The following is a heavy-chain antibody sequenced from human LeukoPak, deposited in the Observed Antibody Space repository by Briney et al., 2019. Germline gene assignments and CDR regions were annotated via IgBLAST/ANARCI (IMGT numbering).Heavy chain of an antibody. CDR3: ARDRGYSTFDY. V-gene: IGHV3-7*01. D-gene: IGHD3-10*01. Sequence: GGSLRLSCTASGFTFSTSWMAWVRQTPGRGLEWVANINIDGTVKNHVDSVKGRFTISRDNAKNSLFLQMNSLRGEDSAVYYCARDRGYSTFDYWGQGALVTVSS. J-gene: IGHJ4*02. CDR2: INIDGTVK. CDR1: GFTFSTSW.